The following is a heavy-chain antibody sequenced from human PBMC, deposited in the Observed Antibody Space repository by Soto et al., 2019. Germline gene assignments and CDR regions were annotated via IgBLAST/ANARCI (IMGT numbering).Heavy chain of an antibody. CDR2: IIPIFFTA. CDR1: GGTFSSYA. D-gene: IGHD4-17*01. Sequence: QVQLVQSGAEVKKPGSSVKVSCKASGGTFSSYAINWVRQAPGLGLEWMGGIIPIFFTANYAQMFQGRVTITADESTSTAYMKMSSLRSEDTAMYYCALKGRGNYGCNLPGADGGDYWGQVTLVTVSS. J-gene: IGHJ4*02. CDR3: ALKGRGNYGCNLPGADGGDY. V-gene: IGHV1-69*01.